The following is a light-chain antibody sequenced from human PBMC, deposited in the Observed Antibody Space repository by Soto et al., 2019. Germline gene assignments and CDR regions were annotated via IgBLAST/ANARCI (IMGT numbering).Light chain of an antibody. CDR1: SSDVGGYPY. J-gene: IGLJ1*01. CDR3: SSYAGSTKRYV. CDR2: DVS. V-gene: IGLV2-8*01. Sequence: QSVLTQPPSASGSPGQSVTISCTGTSSDVGGYPYVSWYQQHPGKAPKLIIYDVSERPSGVPHRFSGSKSGNTASLTVSGFQAEDAADYYCSSYAGSTKRYVFGTGTKVTAL.